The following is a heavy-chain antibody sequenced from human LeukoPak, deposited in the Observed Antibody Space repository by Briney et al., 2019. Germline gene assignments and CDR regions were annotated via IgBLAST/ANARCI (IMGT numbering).Heavy chain of an antibody. V-gene: IGHV4-34*01. CDR2: INHSGST. D-gene: IGHD3-9*01. J-gene: IGHJ4*02. Sequence: PSETLSLTCAVYGGSFSGYYWSWIRQPPGKGLEWIGEINHSGSTNYNPSLKSRVTIPVDTSKNQFSLKLSSVTAADTAVYYCARLNRRAGILTQRYYFDYWGQGTLVTVSS. CDR3: ARLNRRAGILTQRYYFDY. CDR1: GGSFSGYY.